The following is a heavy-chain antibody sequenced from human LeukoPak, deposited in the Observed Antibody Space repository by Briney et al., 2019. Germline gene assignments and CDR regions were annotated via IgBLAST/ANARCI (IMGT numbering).Heavy chain of an antibody. CDR2: IYHSGST. Sequence: SQTLSLTCTVSGYSISSGYYWGWIRQPPGKGLEWIGSIYHSGSTYYNPSLKSRVTISVDTSKNQFSLKLSSVTAADTAVYYCARVVAAYYFDYWGQGTLVTVSS. CDR1: GYSISSGYY. CDR3: ARVVAAYYFDY. J-gene: IGHJ4*02. D-gene: IGHD2-15*01. V-gene: IGHV4-38-2*02.